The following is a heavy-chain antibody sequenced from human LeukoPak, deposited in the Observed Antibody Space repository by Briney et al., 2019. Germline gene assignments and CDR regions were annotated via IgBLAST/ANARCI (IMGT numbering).Heavy chain of an antibody. J-gene: IGHJ4*02. CDR1: GGSISSYY. CDR3: ASGGVGATSPGFDY. V-gene: IGHV4-59*12. CDR2: IYYSGST. D-gene: IGHD1-26*01. Sequence: SETLSLTCTVSGGSISSYYWSWIRQPPGKGLEWIGYIYYSGSTNYNPSLKSRVTISVDKSKNQFSLKLSSVTAADTAVYYCASGGVGATSPGFDYWGQGTLVTVSS.